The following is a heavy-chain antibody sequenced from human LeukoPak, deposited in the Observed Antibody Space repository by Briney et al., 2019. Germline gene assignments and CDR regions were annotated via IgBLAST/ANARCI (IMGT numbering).Heavy chain of an antibody. Sequence: GGSLRLSCAASGFTFSSYAMSWVRQAPGKGLEWVSAIIGSGASTSYADSVKGRFTISRDNSKTTLYLQMNSLRAEDTAVYYCATEFRQRYIVVVPAALPGDNWFDPWGQGTLVTVSS. V-gene: IGHV3-23*01. CDR1: GFTFSSYA. D-gene: IGHD2-2*01. CDR3: ATEFRQRYIVVVPAALPGDNWFDP. CDR2: IIGSGAST. J-gene: IGHJ5*02.